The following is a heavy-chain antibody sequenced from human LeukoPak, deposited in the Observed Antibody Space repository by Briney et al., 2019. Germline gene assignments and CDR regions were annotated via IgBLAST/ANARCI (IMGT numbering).Heavy chain of an antibody. Sequence: GGSLRLSCAASGFTFSSYAMTWVRQGPGKGLEWVSVISGSGGLRYYADSVKARFTISRDDSKNTLYLQMNSLRVDDSAVYYCAKGPAVHDAFDFWGQGTMVAVSS. D-gene: IGHD3-10*01. CDR1: GFTFSSYA. CDR3: AKGPAVHDAFDF. J-gene: IGHJ3*01. V-gene: IGHV3-23*01. CDR2: ISGSGGLR.